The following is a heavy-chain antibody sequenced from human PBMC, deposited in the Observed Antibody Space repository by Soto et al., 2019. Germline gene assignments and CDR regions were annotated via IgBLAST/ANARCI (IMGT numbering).Heavy chain of an antibody. CDR1: GGTFSSYA. V-gene: IGHV1-69*13. Sequence: SVKVSCKASGGTFSSYAIGWVRQAPGQGLEWMGGIIPIFGTANYAQKFQGRVTITADESTSTAYMELSSLRSEDTAVYYCASSDSPYCSSTSCPLGHYGTDVWGQGTTVTVSS. J-gene: IGHJ6*02. CDR2: IIPIFGTA. CDR3: ASSDSPYCSSTSCPLGHYGTDV. D-gene: IGHD2-2*01.